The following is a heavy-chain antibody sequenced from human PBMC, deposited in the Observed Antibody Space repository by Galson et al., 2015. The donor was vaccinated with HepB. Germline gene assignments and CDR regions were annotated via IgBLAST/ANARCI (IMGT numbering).Heavy chain of an antibody. Sequence: SVKVSCKASGGTFSSYAISWVRQAPGQGLEWMGGIIPIFGTANYAQKFQGRVTITADESTSTAYMELSSLRSEDTAVYYCAREYYGSGSYYKGDVGPGRRMDVWGQGTTVTVSS. J-gene: IGHJ6*02. CDR3: AREYYGSGSYYKGDVGPGRRMDV. CDR2: IIPIFGTA. D-gene: IGHD3-10*01. V-gene: IGHV1-69*13. CDR1: GGTFSSYA.